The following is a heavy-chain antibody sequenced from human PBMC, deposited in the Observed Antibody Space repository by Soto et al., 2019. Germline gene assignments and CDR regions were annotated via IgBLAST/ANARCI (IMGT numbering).Heavy chain of an antibody. CDR3: AKVRELLPDY. CDR1: GFTFSSYA. V-gene: IGHV3-23*01. D-gene: IGHD1-26*01. Sequence: GGSLRLSCAASGFTFSSYAMSWVSQAPGKWLEWVSAISGSGGSTYYADSVKGRFTISRDNSKNTLYLQMNSLRAEDTAVYYCAKVRELLPDYWGQGTLVNVSS. CDR2: ISGSGGST. J-gene: IGHJ4*02.